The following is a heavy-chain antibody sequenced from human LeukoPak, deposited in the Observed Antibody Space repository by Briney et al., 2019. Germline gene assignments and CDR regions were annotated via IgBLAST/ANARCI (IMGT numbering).Heavy chain of an antibody. CDR2: IRWNSGSI. V-gene: IGHV3-9*01. CDR3: AKEGPGLEDYGMDV. Sequence: GGSLRLSCAASGFTFDDYAMHWVRQAPAKGLEWVSGIRWNSGSIGYADCVKGRFTISRDNAKNSLYLQMNSLRAEDTALYYCAKEGPGLEDYGMDVWGQGTTVTVSS. CDR1: GFTFDDYA. D-gene: IGHD1-14*01. J-gene: IGHJ6*02.